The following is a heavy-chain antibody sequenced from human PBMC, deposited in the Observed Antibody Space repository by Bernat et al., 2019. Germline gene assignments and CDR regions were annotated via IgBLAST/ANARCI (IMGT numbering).Heavy chain of an antibody. Sequence: QVQLVEFGVGVVQSGGSLRLSCAASGFTSRSHGMHWVLQAPGKGLDWVPVIWYDGSNKYYADSAKGRFTISRDNSKNTLDLQLNNLRDEDTAVYYCARDIAARYVDDWGQGTLVTVSS. CDR3: ARDIAARYVDD. CDR2: IWYDGSNK. CDR1: GFTSRSHG. J-gene: IGHJ4*02. V-gene: IGHV3-33*01. D-gene: IGHD6-6*01.